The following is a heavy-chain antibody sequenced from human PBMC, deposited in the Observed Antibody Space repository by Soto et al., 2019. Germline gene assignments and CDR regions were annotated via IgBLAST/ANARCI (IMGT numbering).Heavy chain of an antibody. CDR3: ARVIPFWSGYSSDWGLGPEPYYMDV. Sequence: GRSLRLSCAASGFTFSSYSMNWVRQAPGKGLEWVSSISSSSSYIYYADSVKGRFTISRDNAKNSLYLQMNSLRAEDTAVYYCARVIPFWSGYSSDWGLGPEPYYMDVWGKGTTVTVSS. D-gene: IGHD3-3*01. CDR1: GFTFSSYS. V-gene: IGHV3-21*01. J-gene: IGHJ6*03. CDR2: ISSSSSYI.